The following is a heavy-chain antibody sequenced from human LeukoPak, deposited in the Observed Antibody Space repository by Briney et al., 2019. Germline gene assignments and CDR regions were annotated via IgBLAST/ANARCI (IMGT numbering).Heavy chain of an antibody. J-gene: IGHJ4*02. CDR3: ARDNRGGISRFDY. CDR2: ISSSSTI. Sequence: GGSLRLSCAASGFTFSTYGIHWVRQAPGKGLEWVSYISSSSTIYYADSVKGRFTISRDNAKNSLYLQMNSLRAEDTAVYYCARDNRGGISRFDYWGQGTLVTVSS. D-gene: IGHD3-10*01. CDR1: GFTFSTYG. V-gene: IGHV3-48*01.